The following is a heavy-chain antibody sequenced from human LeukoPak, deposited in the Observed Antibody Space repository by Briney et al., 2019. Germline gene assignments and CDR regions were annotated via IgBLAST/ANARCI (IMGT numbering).Heavy chain of an antibody. CDR2: IRRKTDGETT. CDR1: GFTFSNVW. Sequence: GSLRLSCAASGFTFSNVWMSWVRQVPGKGLEWVGRIRRKTDGETTDHAAPVKGRFTISRDDSKNTLYLQMNSLKTEDTAVYYCVTDLVIKGYFDYWGQGALVTVSS. J-gene: IGHJ4*02. CDR3: VTDLVIKGYFDY. V-gene: IGHV3-15*01. D-gene: IGHD2-21*01.